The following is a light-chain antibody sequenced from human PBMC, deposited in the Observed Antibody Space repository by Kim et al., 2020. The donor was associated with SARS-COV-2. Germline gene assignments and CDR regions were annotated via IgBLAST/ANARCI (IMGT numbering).Light chain of an antibody. CDR3: LQHHAYPRT. CDR2: GAS. V-gene: IGKV1-17*01. CDR1: QGIRSD. J-gene: IGKJ1*01. Sequence: ASLGDMVTITCRASQGIRSDLGWYQQKPGRAPTRLIYGASTLESGVPSRFSGSGSGTEFTLTISSLQPEDFATYYCLQHHAYPRTFGQGTKVEIK.